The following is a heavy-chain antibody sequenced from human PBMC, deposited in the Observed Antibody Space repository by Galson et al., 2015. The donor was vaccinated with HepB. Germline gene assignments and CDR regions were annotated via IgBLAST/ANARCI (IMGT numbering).Heavy chain of an antibody. CDR2: ISAHNGNT. J-gene: IGHJ6*02. CDR1: GYTFSSYG. CDR3: ARAVAAGDYYYGRDV. Sequence: SVKVSCKAAGYTFSSYGITWVRQAPGQGLQWMGRISAHNGNTNYAQELQGRVTMTTDTSTSTAYMELRSLRSDDTAVDYCARAVAAGDYYYGRDVWGQGTTVTVS. V-gene: IGHV1-18*04. D-gene: IGHD6-13*01.